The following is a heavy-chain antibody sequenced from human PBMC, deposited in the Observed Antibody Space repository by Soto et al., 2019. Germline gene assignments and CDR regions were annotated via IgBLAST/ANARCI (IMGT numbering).Heavy chain of an antibody. CDR2: IYYSGST. D-gene: IGHD5-12*01. J-gene: IGHJ6*02. V-gene: IGHV4-59*01. Sequence: LETLSLTCTVSGGSISSYYWSWIRQPPGKGLEWIGYIYYSGSTNYNPSLKSRVTISVDTSKNQFSLKLSSVTAADTAVYYCAVNSGYDFYYYYGMDVWGQGTTVTVSS. CDR1: GGSISSYY. CDR3: AVNSGYDFYYYYGMDV.